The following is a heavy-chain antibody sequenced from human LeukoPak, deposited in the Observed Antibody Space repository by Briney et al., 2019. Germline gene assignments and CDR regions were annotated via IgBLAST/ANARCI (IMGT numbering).Heavy chain of an antibody. Sequence: SETLSLTCTVSGGSISSYYWSWIRQPPGKGLEWIGYIYYSGSTNYNPSLKSRVTISVDTSKNQFSLKLSSVTAADTAVYYCARGRSSGWYLFAHAFDIWGQGTMVTVSS. CDR3: ARGRSSGWYLFAHAFDI. V-gene: IGHV4-59*01. CDR2: IYYSGST. CDR1: GGSISSYY. D-gene: IGHD6-19*01. J-gene: IGHJ3*02.